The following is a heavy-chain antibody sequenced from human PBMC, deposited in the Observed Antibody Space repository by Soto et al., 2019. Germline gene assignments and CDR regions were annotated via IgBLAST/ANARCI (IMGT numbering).Heavy chain of an antibody. Sequence: QVHLQQWGAGLLKPSETLSLTCAVYGGSFSDTYWNWFRQPPGKGLEWIGEINHNTNTIYNPSLTRIVTTSVDPSKNHFSLKWTFVPAADTAVYYCARGVRLFRGSFDPWGQGTLVTVSS. CDR2: INHNTNT. J-gene: IGHJ5*02. V-gene: IGHV4-34*01. D-gene: IGHD2-15*01. CDR3: ARGVRLFRGSFDP. CDR1: GGSFSDTY.